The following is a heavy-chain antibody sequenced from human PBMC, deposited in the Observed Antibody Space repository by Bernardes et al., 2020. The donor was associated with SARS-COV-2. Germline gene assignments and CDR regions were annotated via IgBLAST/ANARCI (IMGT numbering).Heavy chain of an antibody. D-gene: IGHD3-9*01. Sequence: GSLRLSCAASGFTFSDYYMTWIRQAPGKGLEWVSRINSDGSSTSYADSVKGRFTISRDNAKNTLYLQMNSLRAEDTAVYYCARDPHYDILTGPDYWGQGTLVTVSS. CDR1: GFTFSDYY. V-gene: IGHV3-74*01. CDR3: ARDPHYDILTGPDY. J-gene: IGHJ4*02. CDR2: INSDGSST.